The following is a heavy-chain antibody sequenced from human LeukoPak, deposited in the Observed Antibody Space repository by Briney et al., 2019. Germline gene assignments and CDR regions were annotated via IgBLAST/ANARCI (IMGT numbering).Heavy chain of an antibody. D-gene: IGHD6-25*01. CDR1: GFTFSDYY. V-gene: IGHV3-11*04. CDR3: ARKSRSGYPFDY. J-gene: IGHJ4*02. CDR2: ISSSGSTI. Sequence: PGGSLRLSCAASGFTFSDYYMSWLRQAPGKGLEWVSYISSSGSTIYYADSVKGRFTISRDNAKNSLYLQMNSLRAEDTAVYYCARKSRSGYPFDYWGQGTLVTVSS.